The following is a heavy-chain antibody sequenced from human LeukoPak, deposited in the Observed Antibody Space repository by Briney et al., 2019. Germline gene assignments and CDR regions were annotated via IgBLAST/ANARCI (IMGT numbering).Heavy chain of an antibody. CDR2: INHSGST. CDR3: ARGRRGLREKNYYYMDV. V-gene: IGHV4-34*01. J-gene: IGHJ6*03. Sequence: SETLSLTCAVYGGSFSGYYWSWIRQPPGKGLEWIGEINHSGSTNYNPSLESRVTISVDTSKNQFSLKLSSVTAADTAVYYCARGRRGLREKNYYYMDVWGKGTTVTVSS. D-gene: IGHD1-26*01. CDR1: GGSFSGYY.